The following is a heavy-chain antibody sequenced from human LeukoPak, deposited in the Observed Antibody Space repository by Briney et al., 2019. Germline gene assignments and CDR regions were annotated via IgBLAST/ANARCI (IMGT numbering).Heavy chain of an antibody. CDR2: IYKSGTI. D-gene: IGHD3-16*01. CDR3: AADFYTSYHLGY. J-gene: IGHJ4*02. V-gene: IGHV3-66*01. CDR1: GFTVTVNY. Sequence: GGSLRLSCAASGFTVTVNYMSWVRQAPGKGLEWVSIIYKSGTISYADSVKGRFIISRDGSTNTVSLLMTSLRVEDTAVYYCAADFYTSYHLGYWGQGTLVTVSS.